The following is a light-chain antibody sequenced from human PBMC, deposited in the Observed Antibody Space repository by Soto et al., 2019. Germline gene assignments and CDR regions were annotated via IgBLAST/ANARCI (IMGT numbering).Light chain of an antibody. CDR1: ESIKSW. Sequence: DIQMTQSPSTLSASVGDRVTITCRASESIKSWLAWYQQKPGKAPKLLIYKGSTLESGVPSRFSGSESGTEFTLTISNLQPDDFATYYCQQYKSYSSSTFGQGTKVEI. CDR3: QQYKSYSSST. J-gene: IGKJ2*02. V-gene: IGKV1-5*03. CDR2: KGS.